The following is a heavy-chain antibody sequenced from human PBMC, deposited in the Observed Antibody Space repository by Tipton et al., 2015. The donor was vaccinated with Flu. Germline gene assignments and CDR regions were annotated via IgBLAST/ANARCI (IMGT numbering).Heavy chain of an antibody. CDR3: ARAQHYDSNAYYYYYMDV. Sequence: TLSLTCAVFGGSFSGYNWSWIRQAPGKGLEWIGEITHSGDTNYNPSLKSRVIISVDMSKNHFSLKLSSVTAADTAVYYCARAQHYDSNAYYYYYMDVWDKGATVTVSS. D-gene: IGHD3-22*01. V-gene: IGHV4-34*01. J-gene: IGHJ6*03. CDR1: GGSFSGYN. CDR2: ITHSGDT.